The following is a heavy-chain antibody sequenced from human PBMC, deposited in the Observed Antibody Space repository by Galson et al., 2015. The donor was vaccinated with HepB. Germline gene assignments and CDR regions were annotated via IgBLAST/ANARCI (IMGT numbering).Heavy chain of an antibody. CDR3: ARARLVVVAAKGSWFDL. D-gene: IGHD2-15*01. CDR2: ISSSSSYI. J-gene: IGHJ5*02. CDR1: GFTFSSYS. Sequence: SLRLSCAASGFTFSSYSMNWVRQAPGKGLEWVSSISSSSSYIYYADSVKGRFTISRDNAKNSLYLQMNSLRAEDTAVYYCARARLVVVAAKGSWFDLWGQGTLVTVSS. V-gene: IGHV3-21*01.